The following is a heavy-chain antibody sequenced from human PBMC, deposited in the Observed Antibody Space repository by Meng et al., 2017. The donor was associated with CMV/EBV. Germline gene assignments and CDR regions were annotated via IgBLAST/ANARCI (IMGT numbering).Heavy chain of an antibody. CDR2: INSDGSRT. D-gene: IGHD3-10*01. CDR1: GFTFSSYW. CDR3: ARESCSTLRRAGGEGSYYCYGMDV. J-gene: IGHJ6*02. V-gene: IGHV3-74*01. Sequence: GESLKISCAASGFTFSSYWMHWVRQAPGKGLVWVSRINSDGSRTSYADSVKGRFTISRDNAKNTLYLQMNSLRGEDTAVYYCARESCSTLRRAGGEGSYYCYGMDVWGQGTTVTVSS.